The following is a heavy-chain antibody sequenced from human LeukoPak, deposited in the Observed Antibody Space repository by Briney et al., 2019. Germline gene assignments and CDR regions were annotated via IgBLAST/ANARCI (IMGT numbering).Heavy chain of an antibody. Sequence: GGSLRLSCTTSGFTFSDYYMSWIRQAPGKGLEWVSYISGSGSAKYYADSVEGRFTISRDNAKNSLYLQMNSLRAEDTAVYYCARVPSYGYEGNWFDPWGQGTLVTVSS. CDR3: ARVPSYGYEGNWFDP. J-gene: IGHJ5*02. CDR2: ISGSGSAK. V-gene: IGHV3-11*01. D-gene: IGHD5-18*01. CDR1: GFTFSDYY.